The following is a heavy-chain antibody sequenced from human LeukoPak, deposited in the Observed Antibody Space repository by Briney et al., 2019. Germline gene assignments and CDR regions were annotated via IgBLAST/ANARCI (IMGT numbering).Heavy chain of an antibody. J-gene: IGHJ4*02. CDR3: AKDHAYYYDSSGYFD. CDR1: GYSFTSYW. CDR2: IYPDDSDT. D-gene: IGHD3-22*01. V-gene: IGHV5-51*01. Sequence: GESLKISCKGSGYSFTSYWIGWVRQMPGKGLEWMGIIYPDDSDTRYSPSFQGQVTISADKSISTAYLQWSSLKASDTAMYYCAKDHAYYYDSSGYFDWGQGTLVTVSS.